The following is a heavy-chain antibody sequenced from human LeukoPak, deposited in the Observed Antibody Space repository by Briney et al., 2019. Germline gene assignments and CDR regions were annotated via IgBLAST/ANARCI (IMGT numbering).Heavy chain of an antibody. CDR1: GGSFSGYY. CDR2: INHSGST. J-gene: IGHJ4*02. CDR3: ARGMRITMIVVVITTGLYYFDY. V-gene: IGHV4-34*01. Sequence: SETLSLTCAVYGGSFSGYYWSWIRQPPGKGLEWIGEINHSGSTNYNPSLKSRVTISVDTSKNQFSLKLSSVTAADTAVYYCARGMRITMIVVVITTGLYYFDYWGQGTLVTVSS. D-gene: IGHD3-22*01.